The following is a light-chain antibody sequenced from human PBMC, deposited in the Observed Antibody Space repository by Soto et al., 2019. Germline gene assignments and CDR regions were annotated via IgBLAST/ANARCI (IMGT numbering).Light chain of an antibody. CDR3: QQYGRSPPFT. J-gene: IGKJ4*01. V-gene: IGKV3-20*01. Sequence: EIVLTQSPGTLSLSPGERATLSCRASQSVSSSYLAWYQQKPGQAPRLLIYGASSRATGIPDRFSGSGSGTNCTLSIILLGPEDFAVYYCQQYGRSPPFTFGGGTKVEIK. CDR1: QSVSSSY. CDR2: GAS.